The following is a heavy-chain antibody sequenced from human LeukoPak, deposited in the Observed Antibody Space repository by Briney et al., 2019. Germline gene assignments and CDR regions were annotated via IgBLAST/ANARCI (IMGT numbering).Heavy chain of an antibody. CDR2: INPDGSDK. V-gene: IGHV3-7*01. D-gene: IGHD6-19*01. Sequence: GGSLRLSCAASGFTFSNFWMTWVRQAPGKGLEWVGNINPDGSDKSSVDSVDSVKGRFIISRDNAENSVYLQMNSLRAEDTAVYYCARDVGSGWFDYWGQGSLVTVSS. J-gene: IGHJ4*02. CDR3: ARDVGSGWFDY. CDR1: GFTFSNFW.